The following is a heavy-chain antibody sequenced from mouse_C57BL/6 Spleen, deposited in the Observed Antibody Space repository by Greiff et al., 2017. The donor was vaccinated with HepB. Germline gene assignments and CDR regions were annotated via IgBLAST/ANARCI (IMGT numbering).Heavy chain of an antibody. CDR2: IRLKSDNYAT. Sequence: EVMLVESGGGLVQPGGSMKLSCVASGFTFSNYWMNWVRQSPEKGLEWVAQIRLKSDNYATHYAESVKGRFTISRDDSKSSVYLQMNNLRAEDTGIYYCRGDYHGGYYAMDYWGQGTSVTVSS. D-gene: IGHD1-1*01. V-gene: IGHV6-3*01. CDR3: RGDYHGGYYAMDY. J-gene: IGHJ4*01. CDR1: GFTFSNYW.